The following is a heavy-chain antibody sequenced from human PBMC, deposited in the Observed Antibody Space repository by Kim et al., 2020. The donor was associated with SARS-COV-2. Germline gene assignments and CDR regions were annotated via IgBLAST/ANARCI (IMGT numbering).Heavy chain of an antibody. V-gene: IGHV1-18*01. CDR1: DYTFRNYA. Sequence: ASVKVSCKASDYTFRNYAINWLRQAPGQGLEWMGWSSPYKGNTNFAPKFQGRVTMTTERSTSTAYMELRSLRSDDTAVYYCARDYRPLGPVGTEGFDPWGQGTLVIVSS. CDR2: SSPYKGNT. CDR3: ARDYRPLGPVGTEGFDP. J-gene: IGHJ5*02. D-gene: IGHD5-12*01.